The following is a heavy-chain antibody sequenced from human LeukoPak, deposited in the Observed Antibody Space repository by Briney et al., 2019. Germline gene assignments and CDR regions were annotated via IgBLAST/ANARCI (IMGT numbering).Heavy chain of an antibody. CDR3: AKRAGRGNSYQFMDV. V-gene: IGHV3-21*06. CDR2: VSSSGSYF. J-gene: IGHJ6*03. CDR1: GFTFTTFS. Sequence: GESLRLSCVASGFTFTTFSMNWVRQAPGKGLEWIASVSSSGSYFHYADSVKGRFTVSRDNAKSSVALQMNSLRPDDTAVYYCAKRAGRGNSYQFMDVWGKGTTVTVSS. D-gene: IGHD2-2*01.